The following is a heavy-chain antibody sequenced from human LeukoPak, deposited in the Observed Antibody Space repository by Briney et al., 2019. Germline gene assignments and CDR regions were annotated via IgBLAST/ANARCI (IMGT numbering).Heavy chain of an antibody. CDR2: VKQDGSEK. J-gene: IGHJ4*02. V-gene: IGHV3-7*05. CDR3: ARDAKYYYDSSGYYWNY. D-gene: IGHD3-22*01. CDR1: GFTFSAYW. Sequence: GGSLRLSCAASGFTFSAYWMSWLRQAPGKGLEWVANVKQDGSEKYYVDSVKGRFTISRDNAKNSLYLQMNSLRAEDTAVYYCARDAKYYYDSSGYYWNYWGQGTLVTVSS.